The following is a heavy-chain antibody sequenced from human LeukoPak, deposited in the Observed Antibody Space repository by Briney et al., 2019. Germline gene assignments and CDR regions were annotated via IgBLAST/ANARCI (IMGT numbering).Heavy chain of an antibody. D-gene: IGHD6-19*01. V-gene: IGHV4-30-4*08. CDR2: IYYSGST. CDR1: GGSISSGDYY. Sequence: PSETLSLTCTVSGGSISSGDYYWSWIRQPPGKGLEWIGYIYYSGSTYYNPSLKSRVTISADTSKNQFSLKLSSVTAADTAVYYCARKYSSGWYGPFDYWGQGTLVTVSS. CDR3: ARKYSSGWYGPFDY. J-gene: IGHJ4*02.